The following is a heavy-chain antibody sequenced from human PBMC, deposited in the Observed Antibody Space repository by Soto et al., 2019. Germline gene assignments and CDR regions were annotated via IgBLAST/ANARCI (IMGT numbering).Heavy chain of an antibody. CDR1: GGTFSSYA. J-gene: IGHJ6*02. V-gene: IGHV1-69*13. Sequence: ASVKVSCKASGGTFSSYAISWVRQAPGQGLEWMGGIIPIFGTANYAQKFQGRVTITADESTSTAYMELSSLRSEDTAVYYCARALYISIREIYYYYGMDVWGQGTTVTVSS. D-gene: IGHD1-20*01. CDR3: ARALYISIREIYYYYGMDV. CDR2: IIPIFGTA.